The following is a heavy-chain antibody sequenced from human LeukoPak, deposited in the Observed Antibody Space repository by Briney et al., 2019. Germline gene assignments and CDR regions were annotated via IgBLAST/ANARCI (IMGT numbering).Heavy chain of an antibody. V-gene: IGHV3-30*04. Sequence: GGSLRLSCAASGFTFSSYAMHWVRQAPGKGLEWVAIISYDGSNKYYADSVKGRFTISRDNSKNTLYLQMNSLRAEDTAVYYCAKGSESGYSYGYSYYYYMDVLGKGTTVTVSS. D-gene: IGHD5-18*01. CDR2: ISYDGSNK. CDR3: AKGSESGYSYGYSYYYYMDV. CDR1: GFTFSSYA. J-gene: IGHJ6*03.